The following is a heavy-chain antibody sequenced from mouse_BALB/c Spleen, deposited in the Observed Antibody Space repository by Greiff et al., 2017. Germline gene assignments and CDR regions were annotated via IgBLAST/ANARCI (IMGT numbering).Heavy chain of an antibody. V-gene: IGHV1-67*01. Sequence: QVQLQQSGPELVRPGVSVKISCKGSCYTFTDYAMHWVKQSHAKSLEWIGVISTYSGNTNYNQKFKGKATMTVDKSSSTAYMELARLTSEDSAIYYCARPITTATGFAYWGQGTLVTVSA. CDR2: ISTYSGNT. J-gene: IGHJ3*01. D-gene: IGHD1-2*01. CDR1: CYTFTDYA. CDR3: ARPITTATGFAY.